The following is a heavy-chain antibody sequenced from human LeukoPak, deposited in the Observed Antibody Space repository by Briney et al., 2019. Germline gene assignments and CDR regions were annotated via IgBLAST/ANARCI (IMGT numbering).Heavy chain of an antibody. CDR1: GGSISSSSYY. J-gene: IGHJ6*02. V-gene: IGHV4-39*07. CDR2: IYYSGST. D-gene: IGHD6-13*01. CDR3: AREGSSWYRPNNGLANMDV. Sequence: PSETLSLTCTVSGGSISSSSYYWGWIRQPPGKGLEWIGSIYYSGSTNYNPSLKSRVTISVDTSKNQFSLKLSSVTAADTAVYYCAREGSSWYRPNNGLANMDVWGQGTTVTVSS.